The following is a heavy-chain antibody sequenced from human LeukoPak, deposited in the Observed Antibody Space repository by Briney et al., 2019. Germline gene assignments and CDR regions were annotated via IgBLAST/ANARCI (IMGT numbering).Heavy chain of an antibody. D-gene: IGHD3-10*01. CDR1: GGSISRYY. V-gene: IGHV4-59*08. Sequence: SETLSLTCTVSGGSISRYYWSWIRQPPGKGLEWIGYIYYSGSTNYNPSLKSRVTISVDTSKNQFSLKLSSVTAADTAVYYCARHGRATGAFDIWGQGTMVTVSS. CDR2: IYYSGST. J-gene: IGHJ3*02. CDR3: ARHGRATGAFDI.